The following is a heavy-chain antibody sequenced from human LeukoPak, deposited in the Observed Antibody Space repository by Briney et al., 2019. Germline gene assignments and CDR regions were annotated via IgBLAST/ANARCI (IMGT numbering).Heavy chain of an antibody. Sequence: GRSLRLSCAASGFTFSSYSMNWVRQAPGKGLEWVSAISGSGGSTYYADSVKGRFTISRDNSKNTLYLQMNSLRAEDTAVYYCAKMVQAAAGYDAFDIWGQGTMVTVSS. V-gene: IGHV3-23*01. CDR2: ISGSGGST. CDR3: AKMVQAAAGYDAFDI. J-gene: IGHJ3*02. D-gene: IGHD6-13*01. CDR1: GFTFSSYS.